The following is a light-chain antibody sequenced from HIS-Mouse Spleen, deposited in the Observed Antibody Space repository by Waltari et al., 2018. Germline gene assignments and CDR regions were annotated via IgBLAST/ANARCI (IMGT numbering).Light chain of an antibody. CDR3: AAWDDSLNGVV. J-gene: IGLJ2*01. CDR2: SNN. Sequence: QSVLTQPPSASGTPGQRFTISCSGSSSNIGSNTVNWYQQLPGTAPKLLIYSNNQRHSGVPDRFSGSKSGTSASLAISGLQSEDEADYYCAAWDDSLNGVVFGGGTKLTVL. V-gene: IGLV1-44*01. CDR1: SSNIGSNT.